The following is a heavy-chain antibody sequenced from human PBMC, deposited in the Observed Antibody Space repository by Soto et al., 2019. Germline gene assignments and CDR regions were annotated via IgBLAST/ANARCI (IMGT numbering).Heavy chain of an antibody. CDR3: STGRYRHGSDY. V-gene: IGHV3-15*07. J-gene: IGHJ4*02. CDR2: IRSKADGGTT. CDR1: GFTLTNGW. Sequence: EVQLLESGGCLVKPGESLRLSCAASGFTLTNGWMTWVRQAPGKGLEWVGRIRSKADGGTTDYSAPVKGRFTISRDDSKDTLYLQMNSLKDEDTAVYYCSTGRYRHGSDYWGPGTLVTVSS. D-gene: IGHD5-18*01.